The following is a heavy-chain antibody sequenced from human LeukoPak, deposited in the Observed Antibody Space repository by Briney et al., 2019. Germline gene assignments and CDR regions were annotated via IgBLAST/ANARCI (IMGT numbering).Heavy chain of an antibody. D-gene: IGHD2-8*02. CDR3: ASGSGGYFDS. Sequence: PSETLSLTCTVPSGSISSYHWSWLRQPPGKGLESIGYISYSGRVNYNTSFKSRVTISVDRSENQFSMKLSSVTAADTAVFYCASGSGGYFDSWGQGTLVTVSS. V-gene: IGHV4-59*01. CDR2: ISYSGRV. CDR1: SGSISSYH. J-gene: IGHJ4*02.